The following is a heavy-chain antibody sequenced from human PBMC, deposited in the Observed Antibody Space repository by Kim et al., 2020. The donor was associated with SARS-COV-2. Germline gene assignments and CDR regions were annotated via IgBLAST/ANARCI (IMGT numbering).Heavy chain of an antibody. Sequence: VGSLRLSCAASGFTFNTYGMHWVRQAPGKGLEWVAVISYDGSNKYYADSVKGRFTISRDNSKNTLYLQMNSLRIEDTAVYYCAKSFSRSYFGYDYWGQGTLVTVSS. CDR1: GFTFNTYG. CDR2: ISYDGSNK. CDR3: AKSFSRSYFGYDY. V-gene: IGHV3-30*18. J-gene: IGHJ4*02. D-gene: IGHD1-26*01.